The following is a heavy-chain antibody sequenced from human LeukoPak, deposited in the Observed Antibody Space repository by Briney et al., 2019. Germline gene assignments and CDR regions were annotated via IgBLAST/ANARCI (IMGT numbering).Heavy chain of an antibody. J-gene: IGHJ4*02. CDR3: ARGAIMGTRTPYYLDY. CDR2: IYHSGSS. V-gene: IGHV4-39*07. CDR1: GVSISSSDYY. Sequence: SETLSLTCSVSGVSISSSDYYWGWIRQPPGKGLEWIGSIYHSGSSYFYPSLESRVTISVDTSKNQFSLNLRSLTAADTAVYYCARGAIMGTRTPYYLDYWGQGTLVTVSS. D-gene: IGHD1-14*01.